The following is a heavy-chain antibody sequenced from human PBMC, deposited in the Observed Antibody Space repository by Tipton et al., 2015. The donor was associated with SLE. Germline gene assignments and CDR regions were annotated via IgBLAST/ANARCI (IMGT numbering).Heavy chain of an antibody. Sequence: TLSLTCTVSGGSISSYYWSWIRQPPGKGLEWIGYIYYSGSTNYNPSLKSRVTISVDTSKNQFSLKLSSVTAADPAVYYCARGAHSNYPDYWGQGTLVTVSS. D-gene: IGHD4-11*01. CDR3: ARGAHSNYPDY. CDR1: GGSISSYY. CDR2: IYYSGST. J-gene: IGHJ4*02. V-gene: IGHV4-59*07.